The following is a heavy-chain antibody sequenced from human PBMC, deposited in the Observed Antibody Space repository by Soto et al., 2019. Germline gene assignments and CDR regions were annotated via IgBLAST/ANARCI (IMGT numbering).Heavy chain of an antibody. V-gene: IGHV3-74*01. CDR1: GFTFSNYW. Sequence: EVQLVESGGGPAQFGGSLRLSCAASGFTFSNYWMHWVRLVPGKGLVWVSRIKGDETSTGYADSVKGRFTIFRDNVKNTLYLQVNSLKAEDTAVYYCARGVSDYSGFDYWGQGTLVTVYS. CDR2: IKGDETST. J-gene: IGHJ4*02. D-gene: IGHD4-17*01. CDR3: ARGVSDYSGFDY.